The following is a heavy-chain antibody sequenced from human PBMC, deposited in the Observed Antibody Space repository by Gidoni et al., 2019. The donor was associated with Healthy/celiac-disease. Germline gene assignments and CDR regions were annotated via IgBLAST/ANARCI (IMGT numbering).Heavy chain of an antibody. CDR1: GYTFTGYY. D-gene: IGHD2-2*01. J-gene: IGHJ4*02. V-gene: IGHV1-2*02. CDR3: AVGYCSSTSCLGFDY. CDR2: INPNSGGT. Sequence: QVQLVQSGAEVKKPGASVKVSCKASGYTFTGYYMHWVRQAPGQGLEWMGWINPNSGGTNYAQKFQGRVTMTRDTSISTAYMELSRLRSDDTAVYYCAVGYCSSTSCLGFDYWGQGTLVTVSS.